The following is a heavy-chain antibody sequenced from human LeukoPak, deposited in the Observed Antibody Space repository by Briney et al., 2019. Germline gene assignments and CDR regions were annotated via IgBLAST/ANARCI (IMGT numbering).Heavy chain of an antibody. V-gene: IGHV1-69*01. Sequence: SVKVSCKASGGTFSSYAISWVRQAPGQGREWMGGIIPIFGTANYAQKFQGRVTITADESTSTAYMELSSLRSEDTAVYYCAATGYYPYYFDYWGQGTLVTVSS. CDR3: AATGYYPYYFDY. J-gene: IGHJ4*02. D-gene: IGHD3-9*01. CDR2: IIPIFGTA. CDR1: GGTFSSYA.